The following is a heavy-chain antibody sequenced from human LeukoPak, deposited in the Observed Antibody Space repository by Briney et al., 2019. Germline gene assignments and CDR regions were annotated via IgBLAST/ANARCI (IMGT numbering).Heavy chain of an antibody. V-gene: IGHV1-69*04. CDR1: GGTFSSYA. J-gene: IGHJ4*02. Sequence: SVNVSCNASGGTFSSYAISWVRQAPGQWREWMGRIIPILGIANYAQQFKGRVSMTRNPSIRTAYMEPTSLRSEDTAVYYCPRVTLRCSSTRRHLGSWGQGTLVTVSS. CDR3: PRVTLRCSSTRRHLGS. D-gene: IGHD2-2*01. CDR2: IIPILGIA.